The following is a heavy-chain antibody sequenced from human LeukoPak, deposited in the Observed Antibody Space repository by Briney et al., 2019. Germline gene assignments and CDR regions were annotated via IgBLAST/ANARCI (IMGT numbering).Heavy chain of an antibody. D-gene: IGHD2-2*01. V-gene: IGHV1-2*02. CDR2: INPNGGGT. CDR1: GYTFTGYY. Sequence: ASVKVSCKASGYTFTGYYMHWVRQAPGQGLEWMGWINPNGGGTNYAQKFQERVTITRDMSTSTAYMELSSLRSEDTAVYYCATERTSRPYYYYGMDVWGQGTTVTVSS. CDR3: ATERTSRPYYYYGMDV. J-gene: IGHJ6*02.